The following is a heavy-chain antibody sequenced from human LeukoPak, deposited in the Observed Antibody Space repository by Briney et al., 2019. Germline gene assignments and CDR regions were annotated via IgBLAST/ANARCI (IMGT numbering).Heavy chain of an antibody. CDR3: ARDMDGAAIDY. D-gene: IGHD2-15*01. CDR2: ISSSSSYI. V-gene: IGHV3-21*01. J-gene: IGHJ4*02. CDR1: GFTFSNYI. Sequence: PGGSLRLSCAASGFTFSNYIMNWVRQAPGKGLEWVSSISSSSSYIYYADSVKGRFTISRDNAKNSLYLQMNSLRAEDTAVYYCARDMDGAAIDYWGQGTLVTVSS.